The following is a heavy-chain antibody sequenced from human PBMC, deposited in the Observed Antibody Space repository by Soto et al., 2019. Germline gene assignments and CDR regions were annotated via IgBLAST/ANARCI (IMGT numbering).Heavy chain of an antibody. D-gene: IGHD3-10*01. CDR3: ARHITMDPLLVY. J-gene: IGHJ4*02. Sequence: EVQLVESGGGLIQPGGSLRLSCAGSGFTVSSNYMIWVRQAPGKGLEWVSVIYSGGSTYYADSVKGRFTISRDNSKSTLYLQMNSLRAEDTAVYYCARHITMDPLLVYWGQGTLVTVSS. CDR2: IYSGGST. CDR1: GFTVSSNY. V-gene: IGHV3-53*01.